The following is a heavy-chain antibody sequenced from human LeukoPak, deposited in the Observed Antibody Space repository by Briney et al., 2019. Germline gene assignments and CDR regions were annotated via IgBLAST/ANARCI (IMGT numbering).Heavy chain of an antibody. V-gene: IGHV3-74*01. Sequence: PGGSLRLSCAASGFTVNSYYMSWVRQAPGKGLVWVSSINSDGSTTNYAESVKGRFTISRDNAKNTLYLQMNSLRDEDTAVYYCAVPYSASFYSYWGQGTLVTVSS. D-gene: IGHD1-26*01. J-gene: IGHJ4*02. CDR2: INSDGSTT. CDR1: GFTVNSYY. CDR3: AVPYSASFYSY.